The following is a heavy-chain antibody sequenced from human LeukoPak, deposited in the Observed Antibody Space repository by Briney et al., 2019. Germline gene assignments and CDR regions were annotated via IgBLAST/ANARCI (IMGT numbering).Heavy chain of an antibody. CDR1: GGSISSGSYY. D-gene: IGHD2-15*01. Sequence: SQTLSLTCTVSGGSISSGSYYWSWIRQPAGKGLEWIGRIYTSGSTNNNPSLKSRVTISVDTSKNQFSLELSSVTAADTAVYYCARAQTCSGGSCYSWYYYYYMDVWGKGTTVTVSS. CDR2: IYTSGST. CDR3: ARAQTCSGGSCYSWYYYYYMDV. J-gene: IGHJ6*03. V-gene: IGHV4-61*02.